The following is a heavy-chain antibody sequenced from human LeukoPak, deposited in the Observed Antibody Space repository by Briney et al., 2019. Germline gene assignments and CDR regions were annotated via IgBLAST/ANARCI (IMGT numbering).Heavy chain of an antibody. Sequence: SSETLSLTCTVSGGSISSSNYYWGWIRQPPGKGLEWIGSIYYSGSTYYNPSLKSRVTISVDTSKNQFSLKLSSVTAADTAVYYCARAAVGYCSSTSCAKKPYYFDYWGQGTLVTVSS. D-gene: IGHD2-2*01. CDR1: GGSISSSNYY. CDR3: ARAAVGYCSSTSCAKKPYYFDY. V-gene: IGHV4-39*07. CDR2: IYYSGST. J-gene: IGHJ4*02.